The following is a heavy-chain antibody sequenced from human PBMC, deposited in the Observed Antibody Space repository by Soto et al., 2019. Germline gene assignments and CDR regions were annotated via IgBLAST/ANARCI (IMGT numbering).Heavy chain of an antibody. D-gene: IGHD3-9*01. CDR2: ISSSSSYT. CDR3: ARDADILTGSDAFDI. CDR1: GFTFSDYY. Sequence: SGGSLRLSCAASGFTFSDYYMSWIRQAPGKGLEWVSYISSSSSYTNYADSVKGRFTISRDNAKNSLYLQMNSLRAEDTAVYYCARDADILTGSDAFDIWCQGTMVNV. J-gene: IGHJ3*02. V-gene: IGHV3-11*05.